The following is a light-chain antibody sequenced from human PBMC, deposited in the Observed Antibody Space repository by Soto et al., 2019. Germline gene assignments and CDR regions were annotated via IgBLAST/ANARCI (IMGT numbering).Light chain of an antibody. V-gene: IGLV2-23*01. J-gene: IGLJ2*01. CDR2: DGN. Sequence: QSVLTQPASVSGSPGQSITISCSGISSDVGTYNLVSWYQHHPGKGPKLMIYDGNNRPSGVSNRFSGSKSGSTASLTISGLQAEDEADYYCCAFAGGATVVFGGGTQLTVL. CDR1: SSDVGTYNL. CDR3: CAFAGGATVV.